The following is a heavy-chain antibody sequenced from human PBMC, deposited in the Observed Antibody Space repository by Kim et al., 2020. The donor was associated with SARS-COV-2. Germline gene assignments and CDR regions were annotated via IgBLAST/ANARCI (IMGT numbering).Heavy chain of an antibody. V-gene: IGHV4-31*02. D-gene: IGHD3-22*01. J-gene: IGHJ4*02. CDR3: ARVSFDDSSENFDY. Sequence: NPSLKGRVTISVDTSKNQFSLKLSSVTAADTAVYYCARVSFDDSSENFDYWGQGTLVTVSS.